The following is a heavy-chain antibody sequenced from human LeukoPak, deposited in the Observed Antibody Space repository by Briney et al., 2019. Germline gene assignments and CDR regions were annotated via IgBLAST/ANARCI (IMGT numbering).Heavy chain of an antibody. D-gene: IGHD5-18*01. CDR3: ARDLDTAMVIYY. V-gene: IGHV1-46*01. J-gene: IGHJ4*02. Sequence: ASVKVSCKASGYTFTSYYMHWVRQAPGQGLEWMGIINPSDGSTSYAQKFQGRVTMTRDMSTSTVYMELSSLRSEDTAVYYCARDLDTAMVIYYWGQGTLVTVSS. CDR2: INPSDGST. CDR1: GYTFTSYY.